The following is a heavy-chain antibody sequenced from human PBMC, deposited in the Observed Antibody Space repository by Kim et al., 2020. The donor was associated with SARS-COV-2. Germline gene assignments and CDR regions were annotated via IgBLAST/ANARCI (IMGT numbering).Heavy chain of an antibody. J-gene: IGHJ4*02. CDR2: ISSSSSYT. Sequence: GGSLRLSCAASGFTFSDYYMSWIRQAPGKGLEWVAYISSSSSYTNYADSVKGRFTIARDNAKNSLYLQMNSLRAEDTAVYYCARVLLGSSSWYYFDCWGQGPLVPVSS. CDR3: ARVLLGSSSWYYFDC. V-gene: IGHV3-11*05. CDR1: GFTFSDYY. D-gene: IGHD6-13*01.